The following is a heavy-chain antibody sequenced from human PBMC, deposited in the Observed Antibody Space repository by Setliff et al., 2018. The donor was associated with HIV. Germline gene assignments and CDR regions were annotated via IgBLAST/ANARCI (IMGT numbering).Heavy chain of an antibody. D-gene: IGHD6-6*01. J-gene: IGHJ4*02. CDR1: GGSFSGYY. CDR2: INHSGST. Sequence: SETLSLTCAGFGGSFSGYYWTWIRQPPGKGLEWIGEINHSGSTDYNPSLKSRISMSVDTSKNQFSLELTSLTAADTAVYYCATRPRIAARPFDYWGQGMLVTVSS. V-gene: IGHV4-34*09. CDR3: ATRPRIAARPFDY.